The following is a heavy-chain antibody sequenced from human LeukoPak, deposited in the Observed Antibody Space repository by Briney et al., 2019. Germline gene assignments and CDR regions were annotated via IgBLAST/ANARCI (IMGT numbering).Heavy chain of an antibody. Sequence: SGGSLRLSCAASGFTFSSYAMSWVRQAPGKGLEWVSANSGSGGSTYYADSVKGRFTISRDNSKNTLYLQMNSLRAEDTAVYYCAKYAAAAGRWYYFDHWGQGTLVTVSS. CDR1: GFTFSSYA. CDR2: NSGSGGST. D-gene: IGHD6-13*01. J-gene: IGHJ4*02. V-gene: IGHV3-23*01. CDR3: AKYAAAAGRWYYFDH.